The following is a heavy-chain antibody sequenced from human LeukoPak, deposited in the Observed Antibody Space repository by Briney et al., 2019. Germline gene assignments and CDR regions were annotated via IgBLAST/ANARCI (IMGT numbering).Heavy chain of an antibody. CDR2: IYYSGST. CDR1: GFSISSHY. CDR3: ARDFAEDYYMDV. J-gene: IGHJ6*03. Sequence: SETLSLTCTVSGFSISSHYWSWLRQPPGKGLEWIGYIYYSGSTNYNPSLKSRVTISVDTSKNQFSLKLSSVTAADTAVYYCARDFAEDYYMDVWGKGTTVTVSS. V-gene: IGHV4-59*11.